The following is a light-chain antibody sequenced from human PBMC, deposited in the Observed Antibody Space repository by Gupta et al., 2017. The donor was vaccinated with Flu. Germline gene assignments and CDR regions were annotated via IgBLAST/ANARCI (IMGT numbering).Light chain of an antibody. CDR1: RSISVW. J-gene: IGKJ1*01. CDR2: MAS. Sequence: DIQMTQSPSTLSASVGDRVTITCRASRSISVWLAWYQQKPGKAPKLLIYMASTLESGVPSRFSGSGSGTEFTLTISSLQPDDFATYYCQHYHSYWTFGQGTKVEIK. CDR3: QHYHSYWT. V-gene: IGKV1-5*03.